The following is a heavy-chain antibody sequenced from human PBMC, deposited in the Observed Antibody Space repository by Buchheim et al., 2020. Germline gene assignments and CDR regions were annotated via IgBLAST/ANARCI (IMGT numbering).Heavy chain of an antibody. CDR3: AKSTTVTTSLCDFDY. Sequence: QVQLVESGGGVVQPGRSLRLSCAASGFTFSSYGMHWVRQAPGKGLEWVAVISYDGSNKYYADSVKGRFTISRDNSKNTLYLQMNSLRAEDTAVYYCAKSTTVTTSLCDFDYWGQGTL. J-gene: IGHJ4*02. CDR1: GFTFSSYG. D-gene: IGHD4-17*01. V-gene: IGHV3-30*18. CDR2: ISYDGSNK.